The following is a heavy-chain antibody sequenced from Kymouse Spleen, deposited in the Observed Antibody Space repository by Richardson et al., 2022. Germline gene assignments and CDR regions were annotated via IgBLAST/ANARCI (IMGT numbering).Heavy chain of an antibody. Sequence: QLQLQESGPGLVKPSETLSLTCTVSGGSISSSSYYWGWIRQPPGKGLEWIGSIYYSGSTYYNPSLKSRVTISVDTSKNQFSLKLSSVTAADTAVYYCARHGTGTHPYWYFDLWGRGTLVTVSS. CDR2: IYYSGST. V-gene: IGHV4-39*01. CDR3: ARHGTGTHPYWYFDL. D-gene: IGHD1-1*01,IGHD1-20*01,IGHD1-7*01. CDR1: GGSISSSSYY. J-gene: IGHJ2*01.